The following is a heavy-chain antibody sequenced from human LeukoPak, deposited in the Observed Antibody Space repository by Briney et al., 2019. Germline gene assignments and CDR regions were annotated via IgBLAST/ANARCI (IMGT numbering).Heavy chain of an antibody. J-gene: IGHJ4*02. Sequence: GGSLRLSCAASGFTFSSYWMSWVRQAPGKGLEWVANIKQDGSEKYYVDSVKGRFTISRDNAKNSLYLQMNSLRAEDTAVYYCARRSRKGQLWLREYYFDYWGQGTLVTVSS. D-gene: IGHD5-18*01. CDR3: ARRSRKGQLWLREYYFDY. CDR2: IKQDGSEK. CDR1: GFTFSSYW. V-gene: IGHV3-7*01.